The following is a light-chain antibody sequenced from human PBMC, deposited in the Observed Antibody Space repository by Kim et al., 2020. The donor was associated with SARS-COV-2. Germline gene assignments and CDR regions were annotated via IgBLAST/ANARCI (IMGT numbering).Light chain of an antibody. V-gene: IGLV3-21*04. Sequence: GKTARITCGGNNIGTKSVNWYQQKPGQAPVLIMYYDSDRPSGIPERFSGSNSGNTATLTISTVEAGHEADYYCQVWDSSSDHPDWVFGGGTQLTVL. J-gene: IGLJ3*02. CDR2: YDS. CDR3: QVWDSSSDHPDWV. CDR1: NIGTKS.